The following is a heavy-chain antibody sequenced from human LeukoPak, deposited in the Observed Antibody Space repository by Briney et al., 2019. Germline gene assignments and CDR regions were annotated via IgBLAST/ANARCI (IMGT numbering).Heavy chain of an antibody. CDR3: AKLIREVTTYDY. V-gene: IGHV3-23*01. D-gene: IGHD2-21*02. Sequence: PGGSLRLSCAASGFTFSSYAMSWVRQAPGKGLEWVSAISGSGGSTYHADSVKGRFTVSRDNAKNSLFLQMNTLRVEDTAVYYCAKLIREVTTYDYWGPGALVTVSS. J-gene: IGHJ4*02. CDR1: GFTFSSYA. CDR2: ISGSGGST.